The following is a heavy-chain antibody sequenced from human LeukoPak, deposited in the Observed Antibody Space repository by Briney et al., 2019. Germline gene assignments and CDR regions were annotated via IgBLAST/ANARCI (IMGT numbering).Heavy chain of an antibody. CDR1: GYTFTSYG. CDR3: ARDLRSRQGGGRIQHFDY. D-gene: IGHD5-18*01. Sequence: ASVKVSCKASGYTFTSYGISWVRQAPGQGLEWMGWISAYNGNTNYAQKLQGRVTMTTDTSTSTAYMELRSLRSDDTAVYYCARDLRSRQGGGRIQHFDYWGQGTLVTVSS. CDR2: ISAYNGNT. V-gene: IGHV1-18*01. J-gene: IGHJ4*02.